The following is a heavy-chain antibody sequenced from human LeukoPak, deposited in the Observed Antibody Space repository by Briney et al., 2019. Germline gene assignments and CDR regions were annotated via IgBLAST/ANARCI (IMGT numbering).Heavy chain of an antibody. J-gene: IGHJ4*02. CDR1: GFTFNNYA. V-gene: IGHV3-20*04. CDR3: ARDDSYSDYDYDY. CDR2: ISDGGTT. D-gene: IGHD5-12*01. Sequence: GESLRLFCAASGFTFNNYAFNWVRQPPGKGLEWVSGISDGGTTYYADSVKGRFTISRDNAKNSLYLHMNSVGAEDTTFYYCARDDSYSDYDYDYWGRGVMVTVSS.